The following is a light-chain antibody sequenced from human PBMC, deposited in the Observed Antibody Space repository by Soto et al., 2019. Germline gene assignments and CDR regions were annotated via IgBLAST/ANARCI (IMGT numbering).Light chain of an antibody. CDR3: LQDYNSPWT. V-gene: IGKV1-6*01. Sequence: AIQMTQSPSSLSASVGDRVTITCRASQSIRNDLGWYQQKPGKAPQLLIYAASSLQSGVPSRFSGSGSGTDLTLTISSLQPEDFATYYCLQDYNSPWTFGQGTKVEIK. CDR2: AAS. CDR1: QSIRND. J-gene: IGKJ1*01.